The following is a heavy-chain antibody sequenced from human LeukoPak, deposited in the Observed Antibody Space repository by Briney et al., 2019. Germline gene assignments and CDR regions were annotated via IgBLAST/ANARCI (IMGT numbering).Heavy chain of an antibody. J-gene: IGHJ4*02. V-gene: IGHV3-23*01. D-gene: IGHD2-15*01. CDR2: ISGSGGST. CDR1: GFTFSSYA. Sequence: QSGGSLRLSCAASGFTFSSYAMSWVRQAPGKGLEWVSAISGSGGSTYYADSVKGRFTISRDNSKNTLYLQMNSLRAEDTAVYYCTKDPGGGNPLFDYWGQGTLVTVSS. CDR3: TKDPGGGNPLFDY.